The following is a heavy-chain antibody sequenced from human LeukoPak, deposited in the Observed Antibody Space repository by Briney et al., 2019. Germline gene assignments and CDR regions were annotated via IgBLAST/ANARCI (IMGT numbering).Heavy chain of an antibody. D-gene: IGHD2-8*01. Sequence: ASVKVSCKASGGTFSSYAISWVRQAPGQGLEWMGRIIPILGIANYAQKFQGRVTITADKSTSTAYMELSSLRSEDTAVYHCARGVYAIGYYYYGMDVWGQGTTVTVSS. CDR2: IIPILGIA. CDR1: GGTFSSYA. V-gene: IGHV1-69*04. CDR3: ARGVYAIGYYYYGMDV. J-gene: IGHJ6*02.